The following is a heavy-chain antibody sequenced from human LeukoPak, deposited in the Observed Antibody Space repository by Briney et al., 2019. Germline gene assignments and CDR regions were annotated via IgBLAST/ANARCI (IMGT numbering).Heavy chain of an antibody. V-gene: IGHV3-11*04. J-gene: IGHJ6*03. Sequence: PGGSLRLSCAASRFTFSDYYMSWIRQAPGKGLEWVSYISSSGSTIYYADSVKGRFTISRDNAKDSLYLQMNSLRAEDTAVYHCARVIAARPARRTYYYMDVWGKGTTVTVSS. CDR3: ARVIAARPARRTYYYMDV. D-gene: IGHD6-6*01. CDR1: RFTFSDYY. CDR2: ISSSGSTI.